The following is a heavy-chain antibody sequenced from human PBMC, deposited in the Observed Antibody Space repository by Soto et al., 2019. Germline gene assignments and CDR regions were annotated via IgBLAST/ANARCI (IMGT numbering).Heavy chain of an antibody. V-gene: IGHV4-31*03. J-gene: IGHJ4*02. Sequence: QVQLQESGPELVKPSQTLSLTCSVSGGSITTNGHYWTWIRQHPGQGLEWIAYIYYTGNSYLNPFLKRRLSISVVTSKSQFTLELRSVTAADTAVYYCAREQWGFDSWGQGTLVTVSS. CDR3: AREQWGFDS. D-gene: IGHD6-19*01. CDR2: IYYTGNS. CDR1: GGSITTNGHY.